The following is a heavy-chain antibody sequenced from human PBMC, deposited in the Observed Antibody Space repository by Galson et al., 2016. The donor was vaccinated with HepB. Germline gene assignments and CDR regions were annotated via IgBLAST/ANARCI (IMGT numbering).Heavy chain of an antibody. V-gene: IGHV3-30*18. CDR1: GFTFSCCS. CDR2: IGTDGRTK. J-gene: IGHJ3*01. CDR3: AKDPRGINYRSGRGDSLDY. Sequence: SLRLSCAASGFTFSCCSIHWVRQVPGKGLEWVAVIGTDGRTKFYADSVKGRFTISRDNSKNTLYLQMNSLRAEDTAVYYCAKDPRGINYRSGRGDSLDYWGPGTMVTVSS. D-gene: IGHD3-10*01.